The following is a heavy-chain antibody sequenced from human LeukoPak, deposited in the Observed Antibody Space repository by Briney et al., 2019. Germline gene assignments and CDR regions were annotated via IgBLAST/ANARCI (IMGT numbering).Heavy chain of an antibody. Sequence: GASVKVSCKASGYTFSDYYLHWVRQAPGHGLEWMGWINPHSGGTHYAQKFQGRVTMTRDTSIRTAYMELSSLRYDDTAVYFCAREIVATIGGAFDIWGQGTMVTVSS. CDR3: AREIVATIGGAFDI. J-gene: IGHJ3*02. CDR1: GYTFSDYY. D-gene: IGHD5-12*01. V-gene: IGHV1-2*02. CDR2: INPHSGGT.